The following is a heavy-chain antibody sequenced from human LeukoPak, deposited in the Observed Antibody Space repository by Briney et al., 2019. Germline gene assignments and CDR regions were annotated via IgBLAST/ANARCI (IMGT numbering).Heavy chain of an antibody. CDR1: GGFVSSGRYY. CDR3: ARGHYDILTAYYEGSYYYGMDV. D-gene: IGHD3-9*01. CDR2: IYYSGCP. J-gene: IGHJ6*04. Sequence: SEALSLTCTVSGGFVSSGRYYWSWIRQPPGKGLEGIGHIYYSGCPDYNPPLKSRVTISVDTSKNQFSLKLSSVTAADTAVYYCARGHYDILTAYYEGSYYYGMDVWGKGTTVTVSS. V-gene: IGHV4-61*01.